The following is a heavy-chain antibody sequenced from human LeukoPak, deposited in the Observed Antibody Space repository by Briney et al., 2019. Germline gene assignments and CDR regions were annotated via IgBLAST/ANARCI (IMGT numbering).Heavy chain of an antibody. Sequence: GGSLRLSCGASGFTFRNHAMSWVRQAPGMGLEWVSAISGSGGGTFYADSVKGRFTISRDNSKNTLFLEMKSLRAEDTAVYHCAKHYYQLLNYMDVWGKGTTVTVSS. V-gene: IGHV3-23*01. CDR1: GFTFRNHA. CDR2: ISGSGGGT. D-gene: IGHD1-26*01. CDR3: AKHYYQLLNYMDV. J-gene: IGHJ6*03.